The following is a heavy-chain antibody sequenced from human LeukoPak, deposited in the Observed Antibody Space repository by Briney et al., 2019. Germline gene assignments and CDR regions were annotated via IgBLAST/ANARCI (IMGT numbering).Heavy chain of an antibody. V-gene: IGHV4-39*01. D-gene: IGHD4-17*01. J-gene: IGHJ5*02. Sequence: SETLSFTCSVSGASISRTTYYWGWIRQPPGKGLEWIGSVFHTGTAYYNPSLRSRVTLSVDTSKNQFSLKMSSVTAADTAVYYCTKNDVGDYGTWGQGTLVAVSS. CDR1: GASISRTTYY. CDR2: VFHTGTA. CDR3: TKNDVGDYGT.